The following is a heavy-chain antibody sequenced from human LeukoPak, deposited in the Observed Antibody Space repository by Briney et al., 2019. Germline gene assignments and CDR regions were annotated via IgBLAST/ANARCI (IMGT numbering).Heavy chain of an antibody. V-gene: IGHV4-30-4*01. Sequence: SETLSLTCTVSGGSISSGDYYWSWIRQPPGKGLEWIGYIYCSGSTYYNPSLKSRVTISVDTSKNQFSLKLSSVTAADTAVYYCARARYPVGDYYFDYWGQGTLVTVSS. CDR2: IYCSGST. CDR3: ARARYPVGDYYFDY. D-gene: IGHD3-16*01. J-gene: IGHJ4*02. CDR1: GGSISSGDYY.